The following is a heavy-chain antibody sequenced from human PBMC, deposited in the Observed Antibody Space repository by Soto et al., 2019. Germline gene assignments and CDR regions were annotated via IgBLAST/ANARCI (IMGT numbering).Heavy chain of an antibody. CDR1: GFTFSSYA. CDR3: AKDRVDRGITAVYYYYGMDV. D-gene: IGHD2-15*01. J-gene: IGHJ6*02. V-gene: IGHV3-23*01. Sequence: EVQLLESGGGLVQPGGSLRLSCAASGFTFSSYAMSWVRQAPGKGLEWVSAISGSGGSTYYADSVKGRFTISRDNSKNTLYLQMTSLRAEDTAVYYCAKDRVDRGITAVYYYYGMDVWGQGTTVTVSS. CDR2: ISGSGGST.